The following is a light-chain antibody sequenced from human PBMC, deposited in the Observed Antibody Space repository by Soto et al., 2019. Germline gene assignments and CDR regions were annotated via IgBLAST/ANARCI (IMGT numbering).Light chain of an antibody. CDR1: QSVSSS. CDR2: DTS. V-gene: IGKV3-11*01. Sequence: EIVLTQSPATLSLSPGERATLSCRASQSVSSSLAWYQQKPGQSPRLLIYDTSNRATGIPARFSGSGSGTDFTLTISSLEPEDFAVYYCRQRTNWRITFGQGTRLEIK. J-gene: IGKJ5*01. CDR3: RQRTNWRIT.